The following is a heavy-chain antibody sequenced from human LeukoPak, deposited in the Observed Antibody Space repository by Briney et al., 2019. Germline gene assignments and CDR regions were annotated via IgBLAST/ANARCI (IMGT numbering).Heavy chain of an antibody. CDR3: AHGDIVPDAFDI. CDR2: IYWDDDK. J-gene: IGHJ3*02. V-gene: IGHV2-5*02. Sequence: SGPTLVKPTQTLTLTCTFSGFSLGTSGVGVGWIRQPPGKALEWLALIYWDDDKRYSPSLKSRLTITKDTSKNQVVLTMTNMDPVDTATYCCAHGDIVPDAFDIWGQGTMVTVSS. CDR1: GFSLGTSGVG. D-gene: IGHD5-12*01.